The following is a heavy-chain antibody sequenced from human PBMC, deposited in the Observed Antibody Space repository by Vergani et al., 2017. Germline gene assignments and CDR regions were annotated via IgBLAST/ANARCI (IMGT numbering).Heavy chain of an antibody. Sequence: QLLLQESDPGLVKPSETLSLTCSVSGDSISSGVYYWNWIRQHPGKGLEWIGYIYSTGSTHHNPSLRRRINMSVDTSKNQFSLKLNSVTAADTAMYYCARMGGYDEGDAFRIGYFDSWGPGILVTVSS. J-gene: IGHJ4*02. V-gene: IGHV4-31*03. CDR3: ARMGGYDEGDAFRIGYFDS. CDR2: IYSTGST. D-gene: IGHD3-22*01. CDR1: GDSISSGVYY.